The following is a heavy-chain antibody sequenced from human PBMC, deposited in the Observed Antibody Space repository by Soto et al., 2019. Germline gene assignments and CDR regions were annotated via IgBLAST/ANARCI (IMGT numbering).Heavy chain of an antibody. CDR3: AKDGRVVAALGLDAFDI. D-gene: IGHD2-15*01. J-gene: IGHJ3*02. CDR1: GFTFSSYA. Sequence: PGGSLRLSCAASGFTFSSYAMSWVRQAPGKGLEWVSAISGSGGSTYYADSVKGRFTISRDNSKNTLYLQMNSLRAEDTAVYYCAKDGRVVAALGLDAFDIWGQGTMVPSPQ. CDR2: ISGSGGST. V-gene: IGHV3-23*01.